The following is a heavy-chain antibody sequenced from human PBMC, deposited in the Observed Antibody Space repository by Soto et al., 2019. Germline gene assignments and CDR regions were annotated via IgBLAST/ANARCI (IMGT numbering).Heavy chain of an antibody. CDR3: ASDWCGYPIRSY. CDR2: ISSSSSYI. Sequence: EVQLVESGGGLVKPGGSLRLSCAASGFTFTSYSMNWVRQAPGKGLEWVSSISSSSSYISYADSVKGRFTISRDNAKNSLYLQMNSLRAEDTAVYYCASDWCGYPIRSYWGQGTLVTVSS. V-gene: IGHV3-21*02. CDR1: GFTFTSYS. D-gene: IGHD5-12*01. J-gene: IGHJ4*02.